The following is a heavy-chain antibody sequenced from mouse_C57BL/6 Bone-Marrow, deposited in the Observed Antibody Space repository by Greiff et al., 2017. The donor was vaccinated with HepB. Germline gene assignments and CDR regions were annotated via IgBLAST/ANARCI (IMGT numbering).Heavy chain of an antibody. D-gene: IGHD1-1*01. CDR2: INPSSGYT. Sequence: QVQLKESGAELARPGASVKMSCKASGYTFTSYTMHWVKQRPGQGLEWIGYINPSSGYTKYNQKFKDKATLTADKSSSTAYMQLSSLTSEDSAVYYCARSTTVWYFDVWGTGTTVTVSS. CDR1: GYTFTSYT. CDR3: ARSTTVWYFDV. V-gene: IGHV1-4*01. J-gene: IGHJ1*03.